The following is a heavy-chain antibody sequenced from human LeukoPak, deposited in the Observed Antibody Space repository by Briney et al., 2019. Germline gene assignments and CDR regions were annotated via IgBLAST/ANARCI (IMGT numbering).Heavy chain of an antibody. CDR3: AKDREVSGSYFDY. Sequence: GGSLRLSCAASGFTFDDYAMHWVRQAPGKGLEWVSGISWNSGSIGYADSVKGRFTISRDNAKNSQYLQMNSLRAEDTALYYCAKDREVSGSYFDYWGQGTLVTVSS. J-gene: IGHJ4*02. D-gene: IGHD1-26*01. CDR1: GFTFDDYA. V-gene: IGHV3-9*01. CDR2: ISWNSGSI.